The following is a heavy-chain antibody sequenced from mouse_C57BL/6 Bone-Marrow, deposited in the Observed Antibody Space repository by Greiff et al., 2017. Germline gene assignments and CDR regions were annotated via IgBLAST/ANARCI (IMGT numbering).Heavy chain of an antibody. CDR2: IYPSDSET. CDR3: ARSGRYAYYFDY. V-gene: IGHV1-61*01. CDR1: GYTFTSYW. D-gene: IGHD1-1*01. Sequence: VKLQQPGAELVRPGSSVKLSCKASGYTFTSYWMDWVKQRPGQGLEWIGNIYPSDSETHYNQKFKDKATLTVDKSSSTAYMQLSSLTSEDSAVYYCARSGRYAYYFDYWGQGTTLTVSS. J-gene: IGHJ2*01.